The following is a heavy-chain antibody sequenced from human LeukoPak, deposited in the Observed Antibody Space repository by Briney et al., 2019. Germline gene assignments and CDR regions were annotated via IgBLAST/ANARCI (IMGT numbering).Heavy chain of an antibody. CDR1: GFTFSAYS. CDR2: ISPSTNGK. V-gene: IGHV3-23*01. Sequence: PGGSLRLSCAASGFTFSAYSMNWVRQAPGKGLEWVSSISPSTNGKTYADSVKGRFTISRDNSKNTLYLQMNSLRAEDTAVYYCAKGGIGLLWFGEFRDYYYYGMDVWGQGTTVTVSS. D-gene: IGHD3-10*01. CDR3: AKGGIGLLWFGEFRDYYYYGMDV. J-gene: IGHJ6*02.